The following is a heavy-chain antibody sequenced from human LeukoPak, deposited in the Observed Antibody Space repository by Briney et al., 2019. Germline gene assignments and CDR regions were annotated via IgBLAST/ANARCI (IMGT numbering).Heavy chain of an antibody. Sequence: GGSLRLSCAASGFAFRDYAMSWVRQAPGKGLEWVSVISGSGGTTHYADSVKGRFTISRDNSKNTLYLQMSSLRPEDTAVYYCVTKAVPPTFDYWGQGTLVTVSS. J-gene: IGHJ4*02. V-gene: IGHV3-23*01. CDR1: GFAFRDYA. CDR3: VTKAVPPTFDY. CDR2: ISGSGGTT.